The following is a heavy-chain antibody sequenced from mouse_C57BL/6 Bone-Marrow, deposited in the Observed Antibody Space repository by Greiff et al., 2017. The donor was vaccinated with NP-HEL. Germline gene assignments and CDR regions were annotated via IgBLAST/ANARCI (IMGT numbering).Heavy chain of an antibody. CDR3: TTGGSSPYAMDY. Sequence: EVQLQESGAELLRPGASVKLSCPVSGFTFKADIMNWVKRSPEQGRGWIGWIDPGNGDTDYASKFPGKATITADTTSNTAYLKLSSLTSEDTAVYYCTTGGSSPYAMDYWGQGTSVTVSS. V-gene: IGHV14-4*01. CDR1: GFTFKADI. CDR2: IDPGNGDT. J-gene: IGHJ4*01. D-gene: IGHD1-1*01.